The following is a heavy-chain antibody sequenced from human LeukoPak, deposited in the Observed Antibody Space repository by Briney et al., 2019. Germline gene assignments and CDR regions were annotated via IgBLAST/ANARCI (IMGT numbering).Heavy chain of an antibody. CDR3: AGGGGSYGDV. J-gene: IGHJ3*01. V-gene: IGHV1-2*06. CDR2: FDPYSGGA. Sequence: ASVKVSCKASGYTFTGYYMHWVRQAPGQGLEWMGRFDPYSGGASCALKFEGRVTVTRDPSISTDYMELSRLRPDDTAVYYCAGGGGSYGDVWGQGTAVTVSS. D-gene: IGHD1-26*01. CDR1: GYTFTGYY.